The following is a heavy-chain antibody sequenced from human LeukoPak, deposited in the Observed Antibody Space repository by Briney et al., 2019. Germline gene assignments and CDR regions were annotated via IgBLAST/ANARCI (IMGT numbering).Heavy chain of an antibody. V-gene: IGHV3-30*14. J-gene: IGHJ4*02. CDR2: ISYDGSNK. Sequence: GGSLRLSCAASGFTFSSYAMHWVRQAPGKGLEWVAVISYDGSNKYYADSVKGRFTISRDSSRNTLSLQMNSLKPEDTAVYYCARDPRDGYGHFDYWGQGTLVTVSS. D-gene: IGHD5-24*01. CDR1: GFTFSSYA. CDR3: ARDPRDGYGHFDY.